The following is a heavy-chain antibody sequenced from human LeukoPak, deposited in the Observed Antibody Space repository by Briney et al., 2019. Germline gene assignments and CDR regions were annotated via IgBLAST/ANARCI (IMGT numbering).Heavy chain of an antibody. CDR3: ARVKFSIFGVVIIWAFDI. CDR2: IYITGST. J-gene: IGHJ3*02. CDR1: GGSITSYY. D-gene: IGHD3-3*01. V-gene: IGHV4-4*07. Sequence: PSETLSLTCTVSGGSITSYYWSWIRQSAGKGLEWIGRIYITGSTTYNPSLKSRVTMSLDTSKNQFSLKLSSVTAADTAVYYCARVKFSIFGVVIIWAFDIWGQGTMVTVSS.